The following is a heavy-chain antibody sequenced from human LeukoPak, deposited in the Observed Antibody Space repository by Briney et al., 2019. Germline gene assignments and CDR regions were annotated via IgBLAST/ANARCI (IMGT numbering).Heavy chain of an antibody. CDR1: GGSISSGSYY. Sequence: SETLSLTCTVSGGSISSGSYYWSWIRQPPGKGLEWIGYIYYSGSTNYNPSLKSRVTISVDTSKNQFSLKLSSVTAADTAMYYCASRYYDSSGYRDAFDIWGQGTMVTVSS. CDR3: ASRYYDSSGYRDAFDI. J-gene: IGHJ3*02. V-gene: IGHV4-61*01. CDR2: IYYSGST. D-gene: IGHD3-22*01.